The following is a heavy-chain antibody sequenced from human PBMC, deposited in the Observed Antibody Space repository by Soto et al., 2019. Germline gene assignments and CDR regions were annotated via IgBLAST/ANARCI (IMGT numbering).Heavy chain of an antibody. V-gene: IGHV4-59*01. J-gene: IGHJ6*02. D-gene: IGHD3-3*01. Sequence: SQTLSLTCTVSAGSTSSYYWSWIRQPPGQGLGWLGYIFYSGSTNYNPSLKSRVTISVDTSKNQFSLKLGSLTVAATAVYYCARVFIRQGGGLDYDFWSGYYRRYYYYGMDVWGQGTTVTV. CDR2: IFYSGST. CDR3: ARVFIRQGGGLDYDFWSGYYRRYYYYGMDV. CDR1: AGSTSSYY.